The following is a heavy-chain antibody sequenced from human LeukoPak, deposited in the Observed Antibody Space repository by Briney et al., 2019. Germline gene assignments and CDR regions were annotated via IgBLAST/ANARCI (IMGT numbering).Heavy chain of an antibody. D-gene: IGHD3-10*01. J-gene: IGHJ4*02. CDR1: GYTFTSYD. V-gene: IGHV1-8*01. CDR3: ARAAPWFGDADY. Sequence: GASVKVSCKASGYTFTSYDINWVRQATGQGLEWMGWMNPNSGNTGYAQKFQGRVTMTRNTSISTAYMELSSLRSEDTAVYYCARAAPWFGDADYWGQGTLVTVSS. CDR2: MNPNSGNT.